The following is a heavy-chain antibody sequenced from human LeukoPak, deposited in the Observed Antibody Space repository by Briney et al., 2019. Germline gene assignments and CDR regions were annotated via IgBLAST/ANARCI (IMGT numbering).Heavy chain of an antibody. CDR2: IMVDGSEK. J-gene: IGHJ4*02. CDR3: AREGYGGDSMGLDY. CDR1: GFTFSRYW. D-gene: IGHD2-21*02. V-gene: IGHV3-7*01. Sequence: GGSLRLSCAASGFTFSRYWMSWVRLAPGKGLEWVANIMVDGSEKHYVDSVKGRLTISRDNAENSLYLQMYSLRAEDTAVYYCAREGYGGDSMGLDYWGQGTLVTVSS.